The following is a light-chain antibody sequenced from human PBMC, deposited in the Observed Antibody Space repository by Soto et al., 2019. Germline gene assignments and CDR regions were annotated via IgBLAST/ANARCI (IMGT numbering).Light chain of an antibody. CDR2: DAS. CDR1: QDISNY. J-gene: IGKJ4*01. V-gene: IGKV1-33*01. CDR3: QQYEDLPLT. Sequence: DVQMTQSPSSLSVSVGDRDTITCQASQDISNYLNWYQQKPGKAPKLLIFDASNVETGVPSRFSGSGSGTHLTFTIHSLQAEDIATYYCQQYEDLPLTFGGGTKVEI.